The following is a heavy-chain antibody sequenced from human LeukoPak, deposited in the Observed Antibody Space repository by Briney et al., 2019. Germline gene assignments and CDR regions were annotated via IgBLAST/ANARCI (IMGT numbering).Heavy chain of an antibody. V-gene: IGHV1-18*01. Sequence: EASVKVSCKASGYTFTSYGIRWVRQAPGQGLEWMGWISAYNGNTNYAQKLQGRVTMTTDTSTSTAYMELRSLRSDDTAVYYCARERRFVLGVAAAGTGWFDPYGQGTLATVSS. J-gene: IGHJ5*02. CDR1: GYTFTSYG. D-gene: IGHD6-13*01. CDR3: ARERRFVLGVAAAGTGWFDP. CDR2: ISAYNGNT.